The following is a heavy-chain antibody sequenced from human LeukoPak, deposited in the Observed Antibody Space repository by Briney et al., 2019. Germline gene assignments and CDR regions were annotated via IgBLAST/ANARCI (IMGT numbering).Heavy chain of an antibody. V-gene: IGHV4-30-4*08. CDR2: ICYSGST. Sequence: SETLSLTCTVSGGSISSGDYYWSWIRQPPGTGLEWIGYICYSGSTYYNSSLKSRVIISVDTSKNQFSLKLSSVTAADTAVYYCARGGGWLRLFDYWGQGTLVTVSS. CDR3: ARGGGWLRLFDY. CDR1: GGSISSGDYY. D-gene: IGHD5-12*01. J-gene: IGHJ4*02.